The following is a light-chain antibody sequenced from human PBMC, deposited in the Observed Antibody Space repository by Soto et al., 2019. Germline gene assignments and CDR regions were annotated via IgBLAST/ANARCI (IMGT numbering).Light chain of an antibody. J-gene: IGKJ1*01. V-gene: IGKV3-20*01. CDR1: QGVANY. Sequence: EIVLTQSPGTLSLSPGERATLSCRASQGVANYLAWYQQKPLQAPRLLIYGASSRATGIPDRFSGSGYGTDFTLTISRLEPEDFAVYYCHQYGVSPVTFGQGATVEIK. CDR2: GAS. CDR3: HQYGVSPVT.